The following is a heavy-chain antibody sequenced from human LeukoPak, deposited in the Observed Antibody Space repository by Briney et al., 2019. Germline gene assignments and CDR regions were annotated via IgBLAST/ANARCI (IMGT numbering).Heavy chain of an antibody. J-gene: IGHJ4*02. Sequence: GGSVTLSCAASVFSFSSYWINWVRQAPGKGLVWVSRIASDGSSTTYADSVKGRFSISRDNAKNTLYLQMNSLRVEDTAVYYCARGRPHGNDYWGQGTLVTVSS. V-gene: IGHV3-74*01. D-gene: IGHD4-23*01. CDR1: VFSFSSYW. CDR2: IASDGSST. CDR3: ARGRPHGNDY.